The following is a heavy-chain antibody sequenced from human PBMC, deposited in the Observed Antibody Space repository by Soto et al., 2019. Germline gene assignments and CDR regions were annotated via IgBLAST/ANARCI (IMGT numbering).Heavy chain of an antibody. Sequence: QLHLVQSGAVVKKPGASVTVSCSASGYPVTAYYMHWVRQAPGRGLEWMGGINPATGAAKYTQTSQGRVPPPGATSTGPVFMDLGGLTSEDTAVFSFARGGGVGVAGSAAFDMWGQGTLVTVSS. D-gene: IGHD3-3*01. CDR2: INPATGAA. J-gene: IGHJ3*02. V-gene: IGHV1-2*02. CDR1: GYPVTAYY. CDR3: ARGGGVGVAGSAAFDM.